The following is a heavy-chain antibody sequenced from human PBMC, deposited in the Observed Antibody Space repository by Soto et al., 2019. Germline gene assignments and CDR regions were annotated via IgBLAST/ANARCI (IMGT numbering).Heavy chain of an antibody. CDR2: IYYSGST. J-gene: IGHJ6*02. Sequence: SETLSLTCTVSGGSISSYYWSWIRQPPGKGLERIGYIYYSGSTNYNPSLKSRVTISVDTSKNQFSLKLSSVTAADTAVYYCAREDMVRANYYYYYGMDVWGQGTTVTVSS. V-gene: IGHV4-59*01. CDR3: AREDMVRANYYYYYGMDV. D-gene: IGHD3-10*01. CDR1: GGSISSYY.